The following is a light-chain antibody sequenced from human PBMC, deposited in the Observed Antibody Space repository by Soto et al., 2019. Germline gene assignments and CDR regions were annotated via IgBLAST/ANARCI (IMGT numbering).Light chain of an antibody. Sequence: QSVLTQPPSVSAAPGQKVTISCSGSSSNIGNNFVSWYQQLPGTAPKLLIYDNNKRPSGIPDRFSGSKSGTSATLAISGLQTGDEAGYYCGTWDSRLSAAVFGGGTKLTVL. CDR2: DNN. V-gene: IGLV1-51*01. J-gene: IGLJ2*01. CDR3: GTWDSRLSAAV. CDR1: SSNIGNNF.